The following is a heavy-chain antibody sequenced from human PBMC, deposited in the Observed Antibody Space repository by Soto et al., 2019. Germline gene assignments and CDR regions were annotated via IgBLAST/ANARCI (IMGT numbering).Heavy chain of an antibody. CDR1: GFTFINYA. J-gene: IGHJ3*01. D-gene: IGHD6-13*01. Sequence: EVQLLESGGGLVQPGGSLRLSCADSGFTFINYAMSWVRQAPGKGLEWVSAISAGSTSTYYADSVKGRFTISRDNSKNTLYLQMNSLRADDTALYYCAKPLGIYTSSWRSVGFNVWGQGTMVTVSS. CDR3: AKPLGIYTSSWRSVGFNV. V-gene: IGHV3-23*01. CDR2: ISAGSTST.